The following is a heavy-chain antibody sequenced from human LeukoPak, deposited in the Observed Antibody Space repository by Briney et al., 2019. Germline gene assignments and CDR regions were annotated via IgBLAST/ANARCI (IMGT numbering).Heavy chain of an antibody. Sequence: ASVKVSCKASGYTFTSYDINWVRQAPGQGLEWMGWISAYNGNTNYAQKLQGRVTMTTDTSTSTVYMELRSLRSDDTAVYYCARDVYPPDFWSGYFLGSRRYYYYMDVWGKGTTVTVSS. J-gene: IGHJ6*03. CDR2: ISAYNGNT. CDR1: GYTFTSYD. CDR3: ARDVYPPDFWSGYFLGSRRYYYYMDV. V-gene: IGHV1-18*01. D-gene: IGHD3-3*01.